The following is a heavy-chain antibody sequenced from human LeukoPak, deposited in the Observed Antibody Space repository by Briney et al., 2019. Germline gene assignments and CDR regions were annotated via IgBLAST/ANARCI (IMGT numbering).Heavy chain of an antibody. J-gene: IGHJ6*02. V-gene: IGHV2-5*01. CDR3: AHSYHTSAWSYYYGLDV. Sequence: SGPTLVNPTQTLTLTCTFSGFSLSTRGVGVVWIRQPPGKALEWLAVIYWNDDKRYSPSLKSRLTITKDTSQNQVVLIMTNMDPVDTAIYFCAHSYHTSAWSYYYGLDVWGQGTTVTVSS. CDR1: GFSLSTRGVG. CDR2: IYWNDDK. D-gene: IGHD2-2*01.